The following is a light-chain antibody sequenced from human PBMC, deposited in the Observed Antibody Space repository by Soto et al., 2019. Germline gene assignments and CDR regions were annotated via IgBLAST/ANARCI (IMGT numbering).Light chain of an antibody. CDR1: QGIRNF. Sequence: DIQMTQSPTSLSASVGDRVTITCRASQGIRNFVAWYQQKPGKAPKLLIYAASTLQSGVPSRFSGSGSGTDFTLTINILQPEDVATYSCQKYSSVPVFGPGTKVEIK. V-gene: IGKV1-27*01. CDR3: QKYSSVPV. J-gene: IGKJ3*01. CDR2: AAS.